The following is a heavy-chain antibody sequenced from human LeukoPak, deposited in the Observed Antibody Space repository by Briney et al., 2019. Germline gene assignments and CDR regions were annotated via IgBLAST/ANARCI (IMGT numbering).Heavy chain of an antibody. Sequence: PGGSLRLSCVASGFTFSSHYMSWVRQAPGKGLEWVANIKKDGSGKHYVDSVKGRFTISRDNAKNSLYLQMDSLRAEDTAVYYCARESVSMMVDDAFDIWGQGTTVSVSS. CDR3: ARESVSMMVDDAFDI. D-gene: IGHD3-22*01. J-gene: IGHJ3*02. CDR1: GFTFSSHY. CDR2: IKKDGSGK. V-gene: IGHV3-7*01.